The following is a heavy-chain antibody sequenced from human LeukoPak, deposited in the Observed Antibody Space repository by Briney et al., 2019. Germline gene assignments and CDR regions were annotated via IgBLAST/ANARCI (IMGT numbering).Heavy chain of an antibody. CDR3: AYGYSSSWYHY. CDR1: GGSISSSSYY. D-gene: IGHD6-13*01. Sequence: MASETLSLTCIVSGGSISSSSYYWGWIRQPPGKGLEWIGRIYTSGSTNYNPSLKSRVTISVDTSKNQFSLKLSSVTAADTAVYYCAYGYSSSWYHYWGQGTLVTVSS. V-gene: IGHV4-39*07. J-gene: IGHJ4*02. CDR2: IYTSGST.